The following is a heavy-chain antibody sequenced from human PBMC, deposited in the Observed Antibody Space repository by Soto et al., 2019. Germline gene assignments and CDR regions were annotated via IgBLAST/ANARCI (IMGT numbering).Heavy chain of an antibody. Sequence: QIHLVESGGGVVQPGRSLRLSCASSGFNFRTFTMHWVRQAPGKGLEWVAGISYDGINAYYADSVKGRFAMSRDNSKNTVSLKINSLRPADTAAYYCAKDGVNYASLSPVDYWGQGTRVTVSS. V-gene: IGHV3-30*09. CDR2: ISYDGINA. CDR3: AKDGVNYASLSPVDY. D-gene: IGHD2-2*01. J-gene: IGHJ4*02. CDR1: GFNFRTFT.